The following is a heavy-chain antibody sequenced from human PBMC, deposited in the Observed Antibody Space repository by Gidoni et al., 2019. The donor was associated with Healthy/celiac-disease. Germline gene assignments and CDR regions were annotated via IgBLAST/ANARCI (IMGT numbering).Heavy chain of an antibody. Sequence: EVQLVESGGGLVTPGGSLRLSCAASGFTFRSYSMNWVRQAPGKGLEWVSSISSSSSYIYYADSVKGRFTISRDNAKNSLYLQMNSLRAEDTAVYYCARDCRRGTSGYSYGHDPWGQGTLVTVSS. V-gene: IGHV3-21*01. CDR1: GFTFRSYS. CDR3: ARDCRRGTSGYSYGHDP. J-gene: IGHJ5*02. D-gene: IGHD5-18*01. CDR2: ISSSSSYI.